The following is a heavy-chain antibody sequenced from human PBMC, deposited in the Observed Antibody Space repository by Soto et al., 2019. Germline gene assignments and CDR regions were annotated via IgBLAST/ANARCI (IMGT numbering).Heavy chain of an antibody. Sequence: LSLTCTVSGASISGFYWSWIRKSAGKGLEWIGRIYVTGTTDYNPSLKSRVMMSVDTSKKQFSLKLRSVTAADTAVYYCVRDGTKTLRDWFDPWGQGISVTVSS. CDR2: IYVTGTT. CDR1: GASISGFY. CDR3: VRDGTKTLRDWFDP. J-gene: IGHJ5*02. D-gene: IGHD1-1*01. V-gene: IGHV4-4*07.